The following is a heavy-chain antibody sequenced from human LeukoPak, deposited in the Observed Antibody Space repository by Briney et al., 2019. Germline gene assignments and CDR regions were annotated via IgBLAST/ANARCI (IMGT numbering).Heavy chain of an antibody. CDR3: ARVWMATANDAFDI. V-gene: IGHV4-30-4*08. CDR1: GGSISSGDYY. Sequence: PSETLSLTCTVSGGSISSGDYYWSWSRQPPGKGLEWTGYIYYSGSTYYNPSLKSRVTISVDTSKNQFSLKLSSVTAADTAVYYCARVWMATANDAFDIWGQGTMVTVSS. D-gene: IGHD5-24*01. CDR2: IYYSGST. J-gene: IGHJ3*02.